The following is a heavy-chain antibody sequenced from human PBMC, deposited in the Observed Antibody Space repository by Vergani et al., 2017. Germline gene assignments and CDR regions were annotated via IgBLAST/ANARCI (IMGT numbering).Heavy chain of an antibody. CDR3: ATLPRYSSSWYAPSHQYGMDV. CDR1: GYTLTELS. CDR2: FDPEDGET. V-gene: IGHV1-24*01. J-gene: IGHJ6*02. Sequence: QVQLVQSGAEVKKPGASVKVSCKVSGYTLTELSMHWVRQAPGKGLEWMGGFDPEDGETIYAQKFQGRVTMTEDTPTETADMELSSRRSEDTAVYSFATLPRYSSSWYAPSHQYGMDVWGQGTTVTVSS. D-gene: IGHD6-13*01.